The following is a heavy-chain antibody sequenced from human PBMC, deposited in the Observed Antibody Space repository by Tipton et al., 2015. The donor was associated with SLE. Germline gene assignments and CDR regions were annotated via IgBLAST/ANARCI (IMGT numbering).Heavy chain of an antibody. D-gene: IGHD3-10*01. Sequence: SLRLSCAASGFTFSSYEMNWVRQAPGKGLEWVSYISSSGSTIYYADSVKGRFTISRDNAKNSLYLQMNSLRAEDAAVYYCAREGRLGVDAFDIWGQGTMVTVSS. CDR3: AREGRLGVDAFDI. J-gene: IGHJ3*02. CDR2: ISSSGSTI. CDR1: GFTFSSYE. V-gene: IGHV3-48*03.